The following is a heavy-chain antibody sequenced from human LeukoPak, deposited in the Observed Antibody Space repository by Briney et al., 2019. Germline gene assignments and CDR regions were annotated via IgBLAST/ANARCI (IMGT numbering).Heavy chain of an antibody. CDR3: ARGPDLVYYYYMDV. V-gene: IGHV3-74*01. CDR2: INNDGSIT. J-gene: IGHJ6*03. Sequence: GGSLRLSCAASGFTFSSYWMHWVRQDPGKGLVWVSHINNDGSITNYADSVKGRFTISRDNAKNSLYLQMNSLRAEDTAVYYCARGPDLVYYYYMDVWGKGTTVTVSS. D-gene: IGHD1-14*01. CDR1: GFTFSSYW.